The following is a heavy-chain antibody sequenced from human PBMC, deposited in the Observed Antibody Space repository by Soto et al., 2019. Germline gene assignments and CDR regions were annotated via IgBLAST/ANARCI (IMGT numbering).Heavy chain of an antibody. CDR1: GYTFTSYG. CDR3: ARAGLDDAFDI. Sequence: ASVKVSCKASGYTFTSYGISWVRQAPGQGLEWMGWINPNSGGTNYAQKFQGWVTMTRDTSISTAYMELSRLRSDDTAVYYCARAGLDDAFDIWGQGTMVTVSS. V-gene: IGHV1-2*04. D-gene: IGHD3-10*01. J-gene: IGHJ3*02. CDR2: INPNSGGT.